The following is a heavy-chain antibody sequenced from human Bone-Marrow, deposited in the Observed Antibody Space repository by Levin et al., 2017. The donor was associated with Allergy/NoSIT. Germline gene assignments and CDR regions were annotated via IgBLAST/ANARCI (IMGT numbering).Heavy chain of an antibody. V-gene: IGHV1-69*13. Sequence: SVKVSCKASGGTFSSYAISWVRQAPGQGLEWMGGIIPIFGTANYAQKFQGRVTITADESTSTAYMELSSLRSEDTAVYYCARDAYSSSWHQKFYYFDYWGQGTLVTVSS. CDR3: ARDAYSSSWHQKFYYFDY. D-gene: IGHD6-13*01. J-gene: IGHJ4*02. CDR1: GGTFSSYA. CDR2: IIPIFGTA.